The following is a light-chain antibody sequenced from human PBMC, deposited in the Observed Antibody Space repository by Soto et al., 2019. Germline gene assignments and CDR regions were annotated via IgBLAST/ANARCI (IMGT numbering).Light chain of an antibody. CDR1: QSVSSN. J-gene: IGKJ1*01. V-gene: IGKV3-20*01. Sequence: EIVMTHSPATLSVSPGERATLSCRASQSVSSNLAWYQQKPGQAPRLLIHGASSRATGIPDRFSGSGSGSDFTLTISRLEPEDFAVYFCQQYDTSPTTFGQGTKVDIK. CDR2: GAS. CDR3: QQYDTSPTT.